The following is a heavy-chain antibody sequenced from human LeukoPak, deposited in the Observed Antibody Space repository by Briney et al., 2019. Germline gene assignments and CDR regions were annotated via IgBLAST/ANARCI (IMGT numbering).Heavy chain of an antibody. J-gene: IGHJ6*02. CDR2: IYHSGST. CDR1: GGSISSGGYS. Sequence: SETLSLTCAVSGGSISSGGYSWSWIRQPPGKGLEWIGYIYHSGSTYYNPSLKSRVTISVDRSKNQFSLKLSSVTAADTAVYYCARQEYYYGMDVWGQGTTVTVSS. CDR3: ARQEYYYGMDV. V-gene: IGHV4-30-2*01.